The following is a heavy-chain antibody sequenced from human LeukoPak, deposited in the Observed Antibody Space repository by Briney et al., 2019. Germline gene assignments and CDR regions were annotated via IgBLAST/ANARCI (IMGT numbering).Heavy chain of an antibody. Sequence: SETLCLTCTVSGAGDSINSYYWTWIRQPAGKGLEWIGRIYASGATNYNPSLKSRVTMSLDTSKNQFSLKLKSVTAADTAVYYCASGGIYCGGDCYRHFGCWGQGTLVTVSS. CDR3: ASGGIYCGGDCYRHFGC. CDR1: GDSINSYY. CDR2: IYASGAT. J-gene: IGHJ4*02. D-gene: IGHD2-21*02. V-gene: IGHV4-4*07.